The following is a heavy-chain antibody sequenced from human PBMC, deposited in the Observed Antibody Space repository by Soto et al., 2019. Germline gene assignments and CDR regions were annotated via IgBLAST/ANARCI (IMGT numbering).Heavy chain of an antibody. D-gene: IGHD3-3*01. V-gene: IGHV3-7*03. CDR2: INQDGSEH. CDR3: ARNHNSDFWSVPTSLDY. Sequence: VGSLRLSCATSGFSFGSYWMTWVRQARGKGLEWVANINQDGSEHFCVDSVKGRLSISRDNAKNTLYLQMNSLRADDTAMYYCARNHNSDFWSVPTSLDYWGQGSLVTVSS. CDR1: GFSFGSYW. J-gene: IGHJ4*02.